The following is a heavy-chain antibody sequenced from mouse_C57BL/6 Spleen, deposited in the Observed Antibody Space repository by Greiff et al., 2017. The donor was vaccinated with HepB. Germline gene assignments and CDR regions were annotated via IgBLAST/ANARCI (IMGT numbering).Heavy chain of an antibody. CDR1: GYTFTSYW. J-gene: IGHJ3*01. CDR3: ARSNWDGFAY. V-gene: IGHV1-64*01. D-gene: IGHD4-1*02. Sequence: QVQLKQSGAELVKPGASVKLSCKASGYTFTSYWMHWVKQRPGQGLEWIGMIHPNSGSTNYNEKFKSKATLTVDKSSSTAYMQLSSLTSEDSAVYYCARSNWDGFAYWGQGTLVTVSA. CDR2: IHPNSGST.